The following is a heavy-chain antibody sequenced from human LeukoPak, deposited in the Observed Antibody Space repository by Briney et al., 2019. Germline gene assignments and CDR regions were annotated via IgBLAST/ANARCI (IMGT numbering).Heavy chain of an antibody. D-gene: IGHD3-22*01. CDR1: GFTFDDYG. Sequence: GGSLRLSCAASGFTFDDYGMSWVRQAPGKGLEWVSGINWNGGSTGYADSVKGRFTISRDNAKNSLYLQMNSLRAEDTALYYCARTPFYDSSGYPYYYYIDVWGKGTTVTVSS. CDR3: ARTPFYDSSGYPYYYYIDV. J-gene: IGHJ6*03. CDR2: INWNGGST. V-gene: IGHV3-20*04.